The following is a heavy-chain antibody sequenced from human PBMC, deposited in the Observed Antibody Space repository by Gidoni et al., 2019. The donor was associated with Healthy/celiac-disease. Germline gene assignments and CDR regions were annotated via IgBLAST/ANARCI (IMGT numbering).Heavy chain of an antibody. J-gene: IGHJ3*02. V-gene: IGHV3-13*01. CDR1: RYD. CDR3: ARGVSDAFDI. Sequence: RYDMHWVRQATVKGLEWFAAVGTAGDTFYSSSVKGRFTIYRENAKNSLYLKMNILRAGDTAVYYCARGVSDAFDIWVQGTMVTVSS. CDR2: VGTAGDT.